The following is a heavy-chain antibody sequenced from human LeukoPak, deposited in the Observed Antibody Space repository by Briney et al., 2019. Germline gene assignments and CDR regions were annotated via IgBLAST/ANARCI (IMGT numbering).Heavy chain of an antibody. CDR3: ARRPSLSGWNYDYYYYYYMDV. Sequence: PSETLSLTCTVSGGSISSGSYYWSWIRQPAGKGLEWIGRIYTSGSTNYNPSLKSRVTVSVDTSKNQFSLKLSSVTAADTAVYYCARRPSLSGWNYDYYYYYYMDVWGKGTTVTISS. CDR2: IYTSGST. CDR1: GGSISSGSYY. J-gene: IGHJ6*03. V-gene: IGHV4-61*02. D-gene: IGHD1-7*01.